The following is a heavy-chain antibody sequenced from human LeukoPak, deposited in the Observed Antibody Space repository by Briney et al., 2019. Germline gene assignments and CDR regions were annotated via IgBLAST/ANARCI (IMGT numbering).Heavy chain of an antibody. CDR1: GGSFSGYY. Sequence: TSETLSLTCAVYGGSFSGYYWSWIRQPPGKGLEWIGEIDHSGSTNYNPSLKSRVTISVDTSKNQFSLKLSSVTAADTAVYYCARGGYYYGSGSFFKKYNWFDPWGQGTLVTVYS. CDR3: ARGGYYYGSGSFFKKYNWFDP. CDR2: IDHSGST. J-gene: IGHJ5*02. D-gene: IGHD3-10*01. V-gene: IGHV4-34*01.